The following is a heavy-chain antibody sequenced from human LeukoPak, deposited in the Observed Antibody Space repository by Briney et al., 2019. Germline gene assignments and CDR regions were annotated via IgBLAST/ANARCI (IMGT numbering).Heavy chain of an antibody. CDR1: GLTFSSHE. CDR2: ISSSGSTI. Sequence: QSGGSLRLSCAASGLTFSSHEMNWVRQAPGKGLEWISYISSSGSTIFYADSVKGRFTISRDNSKNTLYLQMNSLRAEDTAVYYCAKDVYSSYGHFQYWGQGTLVTVSS. J-gene: IGHJ1*01. D-gene: IGHD4-11*01. V-gene: IGHV3-48*03. CDR3: AKDVYSSYGHFQY.